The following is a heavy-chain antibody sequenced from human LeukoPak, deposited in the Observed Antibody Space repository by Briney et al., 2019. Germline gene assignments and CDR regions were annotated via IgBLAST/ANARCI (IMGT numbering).Heavy chain of an antibody. CDR3: ARRLVLGVPP. CDR2: IKQDGSEK. CDR1: GFTFSSYW. J-gene: IGHJ5*02. V-gene: IGHV3-7*01. Sequence: GGSLRLSCAAFGFTFSSYWMSWVRQAPGKGLEWAANIKQDGSEKYYVDSVKGRFTISRDNAKNSLYLQMNSLRAEDTAVYYCARRLVLGVPPWGQGTLVTVSS. D-gene: IGHD6-19*01.